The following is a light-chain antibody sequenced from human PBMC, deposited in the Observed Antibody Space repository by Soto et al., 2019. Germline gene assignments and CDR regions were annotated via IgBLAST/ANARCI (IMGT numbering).Light chain of an antibody. CDR2: DVS. V-gene: IGLV2-14*03. CDR3: GSYTTSSNYV. Sequence: QSALTQPASVSGSPGLSIAISCTGTSSDVGAYNFVSWYQQHPDKAPKLMIFDVSNRPSGVSNRFSGSKSGNTASLTISVLQSEDEAEYYCGSYTTSSNYVFGTGTKVTVL. J-gene: IGLJ1*01. CDR1: SSDVGAYNF.